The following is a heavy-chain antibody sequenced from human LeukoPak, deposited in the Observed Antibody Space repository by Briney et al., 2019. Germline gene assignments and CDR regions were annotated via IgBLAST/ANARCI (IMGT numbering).Heavy chain of an antibody. Sequence: PSQTLSLTCTVSGRSISSGDYYWSWIRQPPGKGLEWIGYIYYSGSTYYNPSLKSRVTISVDTSKNQFSLKLSSVTAADTAVYYCARRDGYNPRVDYWGQGTLVTVSS. CDR2: IYYSGST. D-gene: IGHD5-24*01. V-gene: IGHV4-30-4*08. CDR1: GRSISSGDYY. J-gene: IGHJ4*02. CDR3: ARRDGYNPRVDY.